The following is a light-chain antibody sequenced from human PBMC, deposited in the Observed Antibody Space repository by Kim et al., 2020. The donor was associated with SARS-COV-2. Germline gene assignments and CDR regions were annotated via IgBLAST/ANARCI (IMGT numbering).Light chain of an antibody. CDR2: DAS. V-gene: IGKV3-15*01. Sequence: EIVMTQSPVTLSMSPGERATLSCRASQSVSSNLAWYQQKPGQAPRLLIYDASTRATGIPARFSGSGSGTEFTLTISSLQSEDFAVYYCQQYDNWPPLTFGGGTKVDIK. J-gene: IGKJ4*01. CDR3: QQYDNWPPLT. CDR1: QSVSSN.